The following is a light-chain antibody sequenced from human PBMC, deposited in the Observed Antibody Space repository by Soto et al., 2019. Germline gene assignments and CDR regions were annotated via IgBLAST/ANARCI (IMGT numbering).Light chain of an antibody. V-gene: IGKV3-15*01. J-gene: IGKJ2*01. Sequence: EIVMTQSPATLSLSTRERATLSCRASQSVSSNLASYQQKPGQAPRLLMYGASIRATGIPARFSGSGSGTEFTLTISSLQSEDFAVYYCQQYNKWPPYTFGQGTKVDIK. CDR2: GAS. CDR1: QSVSSN. CDR3: QQYNKWPPYT.